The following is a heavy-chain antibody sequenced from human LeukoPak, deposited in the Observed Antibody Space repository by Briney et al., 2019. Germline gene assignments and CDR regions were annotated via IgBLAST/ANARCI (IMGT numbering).Heavy chain of an antibody. V-gene: IGHV3-21*01. CDR1: GFTFSSYS. J-gene: IGHJ5*02. D-gene: IGHD6-13*01. Sequence: GGSLRLSCAASGFTFSSYSMNWVRQAPGEGLESVSSISTSSSYIYYADSVKGRFTISRDNAKNSLYLQMNSLRAEDTAVYYCARGITAAGTNWFDPWGQGTLVTVSS. CDR2: ISTSSSYI. CDR3: ARGITAAGTNWFDP.